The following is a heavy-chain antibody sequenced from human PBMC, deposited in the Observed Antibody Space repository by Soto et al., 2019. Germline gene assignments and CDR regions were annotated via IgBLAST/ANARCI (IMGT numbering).Heavy chain of an antibody. D-gene: IGHD7-27*01. J-gene: IGHJ4*02. Sequence: QVQLVQSGAEVKKPGASVKVSCKASGYTFTSYAMHWVRQAPGQRLEWMGWINAGNGNTKYSQKFQGRVTITRDTSASTAYMELSRLRSEDTAVYDCARDRNWADFDYWGQGTLVTVSS. CDR2: INAGNGNT. V-gene: IGHV1-3*01. CDR3: ARDRNWADFDY. CDR1: GYTFTSYA.